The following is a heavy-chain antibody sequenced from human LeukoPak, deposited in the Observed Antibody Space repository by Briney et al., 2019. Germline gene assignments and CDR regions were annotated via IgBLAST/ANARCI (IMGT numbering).Heavy chain of an antibody. J-gene: IGHJ6*02. CDR1: GGSFSGYY. CDR3: ARGLEIVVVPAAILRGRKNKPAYGMDV. D-gene: IGHD2-2*02. CDR2: INHSGST. Sequence: SETLSLTCAVYGGSFSGYYWSWIRQPPGKGLEWIGEINHSGSTNYNPSLKSRVTISVDTPKNQFSLKLSSVTAADTAVYYCARGLEIVVVPAAILRGRKNKPAYGMDVWGQGTTVTVSS. V-gene: IGHV4-34*01.